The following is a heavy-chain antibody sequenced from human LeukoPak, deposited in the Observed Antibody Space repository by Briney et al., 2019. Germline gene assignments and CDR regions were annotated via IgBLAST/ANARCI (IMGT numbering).Heavy chain of an antibody. CDR2: IYPNSGAT. J-gene: IGHJ4*02. CDR3: GTLLSNGPFDY. V-gene: IGHV1-2*02. Sequence: ASVNVSCKASGYTFTGYYMHWVRQAPGQGLEWMGYIYPNSGATKYAQKVQGRVTMTRDTSISTAYMELSGLGSDGTAVYYCGTLLSNGPFDYWGQGSLVTVSS. CDR1: GYTFTGYY.